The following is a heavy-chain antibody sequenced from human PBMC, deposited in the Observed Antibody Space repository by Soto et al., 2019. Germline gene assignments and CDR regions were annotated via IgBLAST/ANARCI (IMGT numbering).Heavy chain of an antibody. J-gene: IGHJ4*02. CDR1: GFTFSDYY. Sequence: GGSLRLSCAASGFTFSDYYMNWIRQAPGKGLEWISYISGGGGSTIYYTDSVKGRFTISRDNAKKSLYLDMNSLRAEDTAVYFCARGRGYYDSSGYDFWGKGTPVTVSS. V-gene: IGHV3-11*01. D-gene: IGHD3-22*01. CDR2: ISGGGGSTI. CDR3: ARGRGYYDSSGYDF.